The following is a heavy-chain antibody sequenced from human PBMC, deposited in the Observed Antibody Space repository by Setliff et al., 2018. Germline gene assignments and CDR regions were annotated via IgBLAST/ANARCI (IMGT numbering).Heavy chain of an antibody. Sequence: PSETLSLTCTVSGDSINSSRYYWAWIRQPPGKGLEWIGNIYYSGTTYSNPSLKSRVTMSVDTSKNQFSLRLNSVTASDTAVYYCATTGTYRYFDYWGQGTLVTVSS. CDR3: ATTGTYRYFDY. J-gene: IGHJ4*02. D-gene: IGHD1-1*01. V-gene: IGHV4-39*01. CDR1: GDSINSSRYY. CDR2: IYYSGTT.